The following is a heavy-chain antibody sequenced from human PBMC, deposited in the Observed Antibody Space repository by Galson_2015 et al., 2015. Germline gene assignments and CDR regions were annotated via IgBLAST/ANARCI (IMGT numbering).Heavy chain of an antibody. D-gene: IGHD5-24*01. CDR3: AKDLQMSR. CDR2: VSASGTNT. V-gene: IGHV3-23*01. Sequence: SLRLSCAASGFTFSSAAMTWVRQVPGKGLEWVSVVSASGTNTYYADSVKGRFTISRDNAKSTLYLQMNSLRAEDTAVYYCAKDLQMSRWGQGTLVTVSS. J-gene: IGHJ4*02. CDR1: GFTFSSAA.